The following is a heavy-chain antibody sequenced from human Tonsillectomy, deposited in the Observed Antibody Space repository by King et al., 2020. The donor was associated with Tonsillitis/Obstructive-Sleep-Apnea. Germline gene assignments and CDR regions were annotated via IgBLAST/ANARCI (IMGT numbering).Heavy chain of an antibody. J-gene: IGHJ6*02. CDR3: ARDDHYNIPVYGMDV. CDR1: GFTFSDYY. Sequence: HVQLVESGGGLVKPGGSLRLSCAASGFTFSDYYMSWIRQAPGKGLEWVSYISSSGSHTKYAEYVKDRFTISRDNANNSLYLQMNSLRDEDTAVYYCARDDHYNIPVYGMDVWGQGATVTVSS. CDR2: ISSSGSHT. V-gene: IGHV3-11*06. D-gene: IGHD3-9*01.